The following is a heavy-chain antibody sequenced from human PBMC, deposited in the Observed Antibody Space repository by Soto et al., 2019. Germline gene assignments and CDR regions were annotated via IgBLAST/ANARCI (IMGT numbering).Heavy chain of an antibody. D-gene: IGHD3-3*01. CDR1: GFSITNAW. CDR2: VKSKADGGTA. CDR3: NSYPDFWGGHTPL. V-gene: IGHV3-15*07. J-gene: IGHJ4*02. Sequence: EVQLVESGGGLIKPGESLRLSCAASGFSITNAWMHWVRQAPGKGLEWVGRVKSKADGGTADYAAPVKGRFTISRDDSKNTQYLQMSSLKMKDTAVYYCNSYPDFWGGHTPLWGQGTLVTVSS.